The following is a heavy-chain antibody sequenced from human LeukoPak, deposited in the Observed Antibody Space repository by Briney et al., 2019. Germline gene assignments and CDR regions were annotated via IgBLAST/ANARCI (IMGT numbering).Heavy chain of an antibody. CDR1: GFTFSSYA. V-gene: IGHV3-48*03. CDR3: ARRDHIAGRLDS. Sequence: PGGSLRLSCAASGFTFSSYAMHWVRQAPGKGLEWVSYINRDGGIIYYADSVRGRFTISRDTAKNSLDLQMNSLRVEDTAIYYCARRDHIAGRLDSWGQGTLVTVSS. CDR2: INRDGGII. J-gene: IGHJ4*02. D-gene: IGHD6-6*01.